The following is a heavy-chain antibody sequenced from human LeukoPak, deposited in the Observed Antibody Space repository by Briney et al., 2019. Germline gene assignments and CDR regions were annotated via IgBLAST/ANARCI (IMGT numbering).Heavy chain of an antibody. D-gene: IGHD3-10*01. Sequence: PGGSLRLSCAASGFTFSSYEMNWVRQAPGKGLEWVSYISSSGSTIYYTDSVKGRFTISRDNARNSLDLQMNSLRAEDTAVYYCARGPMLRGVIIRRSKSGYFDYWGQGTLVTVSS. CDR2: ISSSGSTI. CDR3: ARGPMLRGVIIRRSKSGYFDY. CDR1: GFTFSSYE. V-gene: IGHV3-48*03. J-gene: IGHJ4*02.